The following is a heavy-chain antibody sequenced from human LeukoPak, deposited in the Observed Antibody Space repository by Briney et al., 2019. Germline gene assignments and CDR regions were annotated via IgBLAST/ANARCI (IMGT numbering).Heavy chain of an antibody. J-gene: IGHJ1*01. Sequence: PGGSLRLSCAASGFTFSSYAMSWVRQAPGKGLEWVSAISGSGGTGIYYADSVKGRFTISRDNSKNTLYLQMNSLRAEDTAVYYCARKGQGSNWAAEYFQNWGQGTLVTVSS. CDR2: ISGSGGTGI. V-gene: IGHV3-23*01. CDR3: ARKGQGSNWAAEYFQN. D-gene: IGHD6-13*01. CDR1: GFTFSSYA.